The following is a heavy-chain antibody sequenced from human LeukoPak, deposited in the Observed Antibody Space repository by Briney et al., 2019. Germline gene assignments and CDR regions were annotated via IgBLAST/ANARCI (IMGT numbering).Heavy chain of an antibody. V-gene: IGHV3-23*01. J-gene: IGHJ3*02. D-gene: IGHD4-11*01. CDR1: GFTFSTYA. CDR2: ISGSGGGT. CDR3: ARVDYPGAFDI. Sequence: GGSLRLSCAASGFTFSTYAMSWVRQAAGKGLEWVSLISGSGGGTYYADSVKGRFTISRDNAKNSLYLQMNSLRAEDTAVYYCARVDYPGAFDIWGQGTMVTVSS.